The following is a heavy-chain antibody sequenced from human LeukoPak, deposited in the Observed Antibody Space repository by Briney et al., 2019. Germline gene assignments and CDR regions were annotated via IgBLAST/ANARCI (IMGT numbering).Heavy chain of an antibody. CDR1: GVSISAYY. Sequence: SETLSLTCSVSGVSISAYYWSWIRQPAGKGLEWIGRIYPGESIYASENTNYNPSLKSRVNMSGDTSKNQFSLKLSSVTAADTAVYYCARVWRWLQFPRVLGNWFDPWGQGTLVTVSS. CDR3: ARVWRWLQFPRVLGNWFDP. J-gene: IGHJ5*02. D-gene: IGHD5-24*01. V-gene: IGHV4-4*07. CDR2: IYPGESIYASENT.